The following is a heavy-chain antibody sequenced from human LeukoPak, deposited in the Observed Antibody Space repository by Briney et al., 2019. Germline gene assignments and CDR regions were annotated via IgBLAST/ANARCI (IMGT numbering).Heavy chain of an antibody. CDR2: LNNDGSST. CDR3: ARIAWDAFDI. D-gene: IGHD2-15*01. J-gene: IGHJ3*02. CDR1: GFTFSSYW. V-gene: IGHV3-74*01. Sequence: SGGSLRLSCAASGFTFSSYWMHWVRQAPGKGLVWVSRLNNDGSSTNYADSVKGRFTISRDNAKNTLCLQMNSLRAEDTAVYYCARIAWDAFDIWGQGTMVTVSS.